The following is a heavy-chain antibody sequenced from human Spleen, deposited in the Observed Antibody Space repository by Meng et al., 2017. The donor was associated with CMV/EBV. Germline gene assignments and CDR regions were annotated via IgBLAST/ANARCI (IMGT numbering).Heavy chain of an antibody. J-gene: IGHJ2*01. CDR2: INHSGST. Sequence: GSLRLSCAVYGGSFSGYYWSWIRQPPGKGLEWIGEINHSGSTNYNPSLKSRVTISVHTSKNQFSLKLSSVTAADTAVYYCARGSGGNLWYFDLWGRATLVTVSS. V-gene: IGHV4-34*01. CDR1: GGSFSGYY. CDR3: ARGSGGNLWYFDL. D-gene: IGHD3-16*01.